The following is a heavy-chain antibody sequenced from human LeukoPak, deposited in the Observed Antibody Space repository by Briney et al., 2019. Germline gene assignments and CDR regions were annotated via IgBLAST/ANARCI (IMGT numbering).Heavy chain of an antibody. Sequence: GGSLRLSCAAPGFTFSSYWMNWARKAPGKGLEWVASINHNGNVNHYVDSVKGRFTISRDNAKNSLYRQMSNLRAEDTAVYFCGGGGGWDVWGEGSTVTV. V-gene: IGHV3-7*04. J-gene: IGHJ6*02. CDR3: GGGGGWDV. D-gene: IGHD2-15*01. CDR1: GFTFSSYW. CDR2: INHNGNVN.